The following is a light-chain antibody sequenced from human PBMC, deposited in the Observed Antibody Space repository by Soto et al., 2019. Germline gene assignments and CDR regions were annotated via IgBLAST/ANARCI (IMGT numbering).Light chain of an antibody. V-gene: IGKV3-15*01. Sequence: EIVMTQSPATLSVSPGERATLSCRASKSDSSNLAWYQQKPGQAPRLLIYRASTRATGIPARFSGSGSGTEFTLTISSRQSEDFAVYYCQHYNNWPPWTFGQGTKVEIK. CDR1: KSDSSN. CDR2: RAS. J-gene: IGKJ1*01. CDR3: QHYNNWPPWT.